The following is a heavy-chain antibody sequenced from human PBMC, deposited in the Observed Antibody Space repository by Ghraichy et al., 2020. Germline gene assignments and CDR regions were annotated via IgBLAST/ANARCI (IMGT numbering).Heavy chain of an antibody. D-gene: IGHD1-1*01. CDR2: INDSGSI. J-gene: IGHJ5*02. V-gene: IGHV4-34*01. Sequence: SETLSLTCAVYGGSFSDYDWTWIRQPPGKGLERIGEINDSGSIDYNASLKSRVSISLDTSKNQFSLKLSSVTAADTAVYFCARVVFSNNWTPVHWFDPWGQGTLVIVSS. CDR1: GGSFSDYD. CDR3: ARVVFSNNWTPVHWFDP.